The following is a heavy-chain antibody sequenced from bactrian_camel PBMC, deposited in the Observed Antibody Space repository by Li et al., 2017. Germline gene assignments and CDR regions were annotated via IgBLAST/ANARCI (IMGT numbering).Heavy chain of an antibody. V-gene: IGHV3S55*01. CDR2: IDIYGAT. J-gene: IGHJ5*01. Sequence: QLVESGGGSVQVGGSLRLSCVASVDTIGRYCMGWFRQIPDKEREGVASIDIYGATRYGDSVKGRFTISKDNAENILYLQMNNLKPEDTAMYYCAAETSTFLCAQIATSTGAEFKCWGRGTQVTVS. D-gene: IGHD4*01. CDR1: VDTIGRYC. CDR3: AAETSTFLCAQIATSTGAEFKC.